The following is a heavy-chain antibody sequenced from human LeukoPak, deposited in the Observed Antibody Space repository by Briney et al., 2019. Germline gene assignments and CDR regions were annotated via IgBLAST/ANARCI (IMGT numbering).Heavy chain of an antibody. J-gene: IGHJ5*02. CDR1: GGSFSGYY. CDR2: INHSGST. CDR3: AGAGRFRLSGRFDP. D-gene: IGHD3-16*01. V-gene: IGHV4-34*01. Sequence: SETLSLTCAVYGGSFSGYYWSWIRQPPGKGLEWIGEINHSGSTNYNPSLKSRVTISVDTSKNQFSLKLSSVTAADTAVYYCAGAGRFRLSGRFDPWGQGTLVTVSS.